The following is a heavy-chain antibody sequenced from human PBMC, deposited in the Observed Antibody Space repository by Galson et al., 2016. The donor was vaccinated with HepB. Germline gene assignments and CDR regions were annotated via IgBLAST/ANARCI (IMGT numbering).Heavy chain of an antibody. D-gene: IGHD4-17*01. CDR2: TYYRTEWRY. J-gene: IGHJ4*02. CDR1: GDSVSNNIDG. V-gene: IGHV6-1*01. Sequence: CAISGDSVSNNIDGWNWIRQSPSRGLEWLGRTYYRTEWRYDYATSLLSRISINPDTSKNQFSLQVTSVTAADTAVYYCARGPAHGDYSPGDYWGQGTLVTVSA. CDR3: ARGPAHGDYSPGDY.